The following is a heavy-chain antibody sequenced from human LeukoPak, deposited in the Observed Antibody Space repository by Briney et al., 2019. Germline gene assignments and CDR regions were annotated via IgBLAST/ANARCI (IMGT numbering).Heavy chain of an antibody. J-gene: IGHJ4*02. V-gene: IGHV3-30*18. CDR3: AKESPKSSGLDY. CDR1: GFTFSSYG. Sequence: GGSLRLSCAASGFTFSSYGMHWVRQAPGKGLEWVAVISYDGSNKYYADSVKGRFTISRDNSKNTLYLQMNSLRAEDTAVYYCAKESPKSSGLDYWGQGTLVTVSS. CDR2: ISYDGSNK. D-gene: IGHD6-19*01.